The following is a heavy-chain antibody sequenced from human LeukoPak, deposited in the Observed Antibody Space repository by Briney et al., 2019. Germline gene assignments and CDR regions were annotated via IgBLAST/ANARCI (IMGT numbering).Heavy chain of an antibody. Sequence: GGSLRLSCAASGFTFSSYAMSWVRQAPGKGLEWVSAISGSGGSTYYADSVKGRFTISRDNSKNTLYLQMNSLIAEDTAVYYCWKVRYRGSRKGGTDVFDMGGKGKMVTVS. V-gene: IGHV3-23*01. D-gene: IGHD1-26*01. CDR1: GFTFSSYA. CDR3: WKVRYRGSRKGGTDVFDM. J-gene: IGHJ3*02. CDR2: ISGSGGST.